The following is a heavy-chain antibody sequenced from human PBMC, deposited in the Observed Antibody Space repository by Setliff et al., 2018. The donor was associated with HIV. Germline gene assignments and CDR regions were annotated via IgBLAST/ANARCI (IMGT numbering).Heavy chain of an antibody. CDR2: IKQDGSEK. D-gene: IGHD2-2*01. V-gene: IGHV3-7*03. Sequence: GSLRLSCAASGFTFSSCWVTWVRQGPGKGLEWVANIKQDGSEKYYVDSVKGRFTISRDNGKNSLYLQMNSLGAEDTAVYYCARGRRVSSNYYYYYYMDVWGKGTTVTVSS. J-gene: IGHJ6*03. CDR1: GFTFSSCW. CDR3: ARGRRVSSNYYYYYYMDV.